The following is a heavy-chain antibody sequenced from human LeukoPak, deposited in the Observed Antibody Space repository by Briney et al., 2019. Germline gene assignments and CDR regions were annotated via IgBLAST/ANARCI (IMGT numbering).Heavy chain of an antibody. V-gene: IGHV4-59*01. J-gene: IGHJ4*02. Sequence: SETLSLTCIVSGGSISSYYWTWIRQPPGKGLEWLGYIYYSGSTSNNPSLKSPLIISLDTSKDQFSLKLSSVTAADTAVYYCAREGGSSWSTFDYWGQGTLVTVSS. CDR3: AREGGSSWSTFDY. CDR1: GGSISSYY. D-gene: IGHD6-13*01. CDR2: IYYSGST.